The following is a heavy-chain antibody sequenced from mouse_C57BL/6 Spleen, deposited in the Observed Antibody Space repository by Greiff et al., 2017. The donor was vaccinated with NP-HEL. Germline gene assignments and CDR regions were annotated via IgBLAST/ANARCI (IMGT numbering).Heavy chain of an antibody. Sequence: VQLKQSGPELVKPGASVKIPCKASGYTFTDYNMDWVKQSHGKSLEWIGDINPNNGGTIYNQKFKGKATLTVDKSSSTAYMELRSLTSEDTAVYYCARLRGRFAYWGQGTLVTVSA. CDR2: INPNNGGT. V-gene: IGHV1-18*01. CDR1: GYTFTDYN. J-gene: IGHJ3*01. CDR3: ARLRGRFAY.